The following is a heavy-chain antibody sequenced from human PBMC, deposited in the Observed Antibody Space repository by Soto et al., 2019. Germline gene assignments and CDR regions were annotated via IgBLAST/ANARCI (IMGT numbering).Heavy chain of an antibody. CDR1: GGSISSGGYY. Sequence: SETLSLTCTFSGGSISSGGYYLSWIRQHPGKGLEWIGYIYYSGSTYYNPSLKSRVTISVDTSKNQFSLKLSSVTAADTAVYYCARDHMVRGVVYYYYGMDVWGQGTTVTVSS. J-gene: IGHJ6*02. CDR3: ARDHMVRGVVYYYYGMDV. V-gene: IGHV4-31*03. CDR2: IYYSGST. D-gene: IGHD3-10*01.